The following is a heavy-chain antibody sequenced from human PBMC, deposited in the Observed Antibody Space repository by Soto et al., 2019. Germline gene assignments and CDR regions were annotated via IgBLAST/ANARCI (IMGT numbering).Heavy chain of an antibody. V-gene: IGHV3-21*01. Sequence: EVQLVESGGGLVKPGGSLRLSCAASGFTFSSYSMNWVRQAPGKGLEWVSSISSSSSYIYYADSVKGRFTISRDNAKNSLSLQMNSLRAEDTAVYYCARQGAIAAAGTRNYGMDVWGQGTTVTVSS. D-gene: IGHD6-13*01. J-gene: IGHJ6*02. CDR3: ARQGAIAAAGTRNYGMDV. CDR1: GFTFSSYS. CDR2: ISSSSSYI.